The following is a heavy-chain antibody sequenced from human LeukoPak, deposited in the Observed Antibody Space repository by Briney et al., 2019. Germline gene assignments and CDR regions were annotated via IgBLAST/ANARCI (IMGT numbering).Heavy chain of an antibody. CDR2: IYAGGTT. J-gene: IGHJ6*02. CDR1: GFTVINNY. CDR3: ARDQLAMLRGVVVTTWGMDV. V-gene: IGHV3-66*01. D-gene: IGHD3-10*01. Sequence: GGSLSLSCAASGFTVINNYMSWVRQAPGKGLEWVSVIYAGGTTYYADSVKGRFTISRDNSKNTLYLQMNSLIAEDTAVYYCARDQLAMLRGVVVTTWGMDVWGQGTTVTVSS.